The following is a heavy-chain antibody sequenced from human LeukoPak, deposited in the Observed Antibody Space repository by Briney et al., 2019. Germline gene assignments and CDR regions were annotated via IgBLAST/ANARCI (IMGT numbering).Heavy chain of an antibody. V-gene: IGHV4-31*03. J-gene: IGHJ4*02. CDR2: IYYSGST. D-gene: IGHD2-15*01. Sequence: PSETLSLTCTVSGGSISSGGYYWSWIRQHPGKGLEWIGYIYYSGSTYYNPSLKSRVTISVDTSKNQFSLKLSSVTAADTAVYYCARPGLSGGSRAGLVTMIRNGFDYWGQGTLVTVSS. CDR3: ARPGLSGGSRAGLVTMIRNGFDY. CDR1: GGSISSGGYY.